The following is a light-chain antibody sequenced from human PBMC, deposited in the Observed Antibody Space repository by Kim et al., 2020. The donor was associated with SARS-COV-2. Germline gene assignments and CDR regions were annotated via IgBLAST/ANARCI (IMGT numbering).Light chain of an antibody. CDR2: DVS. J-gene: IGLJ2*01. CDR1: SSDIGTYNH. V-gene: IGLV2-8*01. Sequence: QSVAISCTGTSSDIGTYNHDSWYQQHPGKAPKLLIYDVSKRPSGVPDRFSACKSGNTASLTVSGLQAEDEADYYCSSYAGTNNVIFGGGTQLTVL. CDR3: SSYAGTNNVI.